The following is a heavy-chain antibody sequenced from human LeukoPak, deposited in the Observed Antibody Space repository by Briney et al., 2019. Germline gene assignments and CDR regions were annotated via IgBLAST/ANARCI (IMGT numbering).Heavy chain of an antibody. CDR1: GGSISSSSYY. CDR3: ARVSGKIYYFDY. J-gene: IGHJ4*02. CDR2: IYYSGST. D-gene: IGHD1-26*01. V-gene: IGHV4-39*07. Sequence: SETLSLTCTVSGGSISSSSYYWGWIRQPPGKGLEWIGSIYYSGSTYYNPSLKSRVTISVDTSKNQFSLKLSSVTAADTAVYYCARVSGKIYYFDYWGQGTLVTVSS.